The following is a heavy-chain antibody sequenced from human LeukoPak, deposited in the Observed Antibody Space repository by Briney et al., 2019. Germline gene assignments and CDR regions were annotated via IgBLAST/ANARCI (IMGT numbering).Heavy chain of an antibody. CDR3: ATHSSAYYYVNPLWQH. D-gene: IGHD3-22*01. CDR1: GYTITELS. Sequence: ASVRVSCKVSGYTITELSMHWVRQAPGKGLEWMGGFDPEDGETIYAQKFQGRFTMTEDTSTDTAYMELSSLRSEDTAVYYCATHSSAYYYVNPLWQHWGQGTLVTVSS. J-gene: IGHJ1*01. V-gene: IGHV1-24*01. CDR2: FDPEDGET.